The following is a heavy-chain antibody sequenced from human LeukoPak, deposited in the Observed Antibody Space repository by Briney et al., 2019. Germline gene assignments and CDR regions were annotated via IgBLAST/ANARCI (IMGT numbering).Heavy chain of an antibody. CDR1: GGSISSYY. CDR3: ARALDYDFWSGYYRGYYYYYMDV. V-gene: IGHV4-59*12. D-gene: IGHD3-3*01. J-gene: IGHJ6*03. CDR2: IYHSGST. Sequence: SETLSLTCTVSGGSISSYYWSWIRQPPGKGLEWIGEIYHSGSTNYNPSLKSRVTISVDKSKNQFSLKLSSVTAADTAVYYCARALDYDFWSGYYRGYYYYYMDVWGKGTTVTVSS.